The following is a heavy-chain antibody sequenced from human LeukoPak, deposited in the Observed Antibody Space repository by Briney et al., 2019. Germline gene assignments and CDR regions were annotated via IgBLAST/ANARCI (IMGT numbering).Heavy chain of an antibody. J-gene: IGHJ4*02. D-gene: IGHD4-11*01. V-gene: IGHV3-48*03. CDR1: GFTFSSYE. CDR3: ARDPTTLTTFALGYFDY. Sequence: GGSLRLSCAASGFTFSSYEMNWVRQAPGRGLEWVSYISSGGSTIYYANSVKGRFIISRDNPKSSLYLQMNSLRAEDTAIYYCARDPTTLTTFALGYFDYWGQGTLVTVSS. CDR2: ISSGGSTI.